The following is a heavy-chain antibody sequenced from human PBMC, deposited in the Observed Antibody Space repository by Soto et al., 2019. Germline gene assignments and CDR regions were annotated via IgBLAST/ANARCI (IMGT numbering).Heavy chain of an antibody. Sequence: EVQLLESGGGLVQPGGSLRLSCIASGFTFTSYAMNWVRQAPGKGPELVSGISTSGGSTYYAASVKGRFTISRDNSNNTLYLQMSSLRADDTALYYCAKDPNGNYVGAFDMRGQGTMVTVSS. CDR2: ISTSGGST. V-gene: IGHV3-23*01. CDR3: AKDPNGNYVGAFDM. J-gene: IGHJ3*02. D-gene: IGHD4-17*01. CDR1: GFTFTSYA.